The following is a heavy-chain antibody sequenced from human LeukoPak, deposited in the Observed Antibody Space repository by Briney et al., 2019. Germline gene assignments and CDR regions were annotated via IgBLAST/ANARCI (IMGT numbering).Heavy chain of an antibody. J-gene: IGHJ4*02. CDR2: ISAYNGNT. V-gene: IGHV1-18*01. D-gene: IGHD5-18*01. Sequence: ASVKVSCKASGYTFTSYGISWVRQPPGQGLEWMGWISAYNGNTNYAQKLQGRVTMTTDTSTSTAYMELRSLRSDDTAVYYCATSVIDTAMVDFNYLDYWGQGTLVTVSS. CDR1: GYTFTSYG. CDR3: ATSVIDTAMVDFNYLDY.